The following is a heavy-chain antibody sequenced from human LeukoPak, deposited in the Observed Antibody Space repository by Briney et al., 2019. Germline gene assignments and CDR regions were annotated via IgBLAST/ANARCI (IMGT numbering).Heavy chain of an antibody. Sequence: GESLKTSCKGSGYSFTSYWIGWVRQMPGKGLEWMGIFYPGGSDTRYRPSFQGQVPISADKSISTAYLQWSSLKASDTAWYYCARHSGSYGDPKFEYWGQGTLVSVSS. D-gene: IGHD4-17*01. CDR3: ARHSGSYGDPKFEY. J-gene: IGHJ4*02. CDR1: GYSFTSYW. CDR2: FYPGGSDT. V-gene: IGHV5-51*01.